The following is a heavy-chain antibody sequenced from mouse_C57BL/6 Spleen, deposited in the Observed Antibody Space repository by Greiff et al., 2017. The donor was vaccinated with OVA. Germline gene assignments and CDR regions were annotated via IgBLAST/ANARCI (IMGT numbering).Heavy chain of an antibody. CDR3: TRGGFDY. J-gene: IGHJ2*01. CDR2: IDPETGGT. V-gene: IGHV1-15*01. CDR1: GYTFTDYE. Sequence: QVQLQQSGAELVRPGASVTLSCKASGYTFTDYEMHWVKQTSVHGLEWIGAIDPETGGTAYNQKFKGKAILTADKSSSTAYMELRSLTSEDSAVYYCTRGGFDYWGQGTTLTVSS.